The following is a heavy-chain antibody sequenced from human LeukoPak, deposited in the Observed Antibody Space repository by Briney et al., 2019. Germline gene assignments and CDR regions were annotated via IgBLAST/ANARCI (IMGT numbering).Heavy chain of an antibody. V-gene: IGHV3-66*01. J-gene: IGHJ3*02. D-gene: IGHD7-27*01. Sequence: GGSLRLSCAASGFTVSSNYMSWVRQAPGKGLEWVSVIYSGGTTYYAHSVKGRFTISRDNSKKKLYLQMNSLRAEDTAVYYCARETGDYAFDIWGQGTMVTVSS. CDR3: ARETGDYAFDI. CDR2: IYSGGTT. CDR1: GFTVSSNY.